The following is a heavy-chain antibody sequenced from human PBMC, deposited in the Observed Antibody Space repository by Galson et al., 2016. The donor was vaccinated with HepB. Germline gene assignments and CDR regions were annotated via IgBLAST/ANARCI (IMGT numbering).Heavy chain of an antibody. Sequence: SLRLSCAASGFTFSTYTMNWVRQAPGKGLEWVSSISSSSFFIYYADTVKGRFTISRDNANNSLYLQMNSLRAEDTAVYYCARDVGNIAAVVGRFDPWGQGTLVTVSS. V-gene: IGHV3-21*01. CDR2: ISSSSFFI. CDR3: ARDVGNIAAVVGRFDP. D-gene: IGHD6-13*01. CDR1: GFTFSTYT. J-gene: IGHJ5*02.